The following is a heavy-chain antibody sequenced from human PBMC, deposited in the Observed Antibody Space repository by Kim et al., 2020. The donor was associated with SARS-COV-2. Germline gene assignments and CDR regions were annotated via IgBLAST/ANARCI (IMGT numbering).Heavy chain of an antibody. CDR3: PRLRGTGTTRSQSYYYDVDV. J-gene: IGHJ6*03. CDR1: GFSLSTRGMC. V-gene: IGHV2-70*11. CDR2: IDWDDDK. Sequence: SGPTLVNPTETLTLTCTFSGFSLSTRGMCVTWIREPPGKALEWLARIDWDDDKYYNTSLKTRLTISKDTSTNQVVLTMTNMYPVDTATYYCPRLRGTGTTRSQSYYYDVDVWGKGTTVTVSS. D-gene: IGHD1-7*01.